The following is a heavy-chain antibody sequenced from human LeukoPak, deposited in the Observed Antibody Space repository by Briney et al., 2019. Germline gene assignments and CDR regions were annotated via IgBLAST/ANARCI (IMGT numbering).Heavy chain of an antibody. CDR3: ARGSGYYLTYGMDV. CDR2: ISAYNGNT. D-gene: IGHD3-3*01. Sequence: ASVKVSCKASGYTFTSYGISWVRQAPGQGLEWMGWISAYNGNTNYAQELQGRVTMTTDTSTSTAYMELRSLRSDDTAVYYCARGSGYYLTYGMDVWGQGTTVTVSS. CDR1: GYTFTSYG. J-gene: IGHJ6*02. V-gene: IGHV1-18*01.